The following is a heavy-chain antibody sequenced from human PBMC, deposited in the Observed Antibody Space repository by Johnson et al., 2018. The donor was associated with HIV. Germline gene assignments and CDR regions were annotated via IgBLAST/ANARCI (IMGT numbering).Heavy chain of an antibody. CDR1: GFTFSHYS. Sequence: VLLVESGGHVVQPGRSLRLSCVASGFTFSHYSMHWVRQAPGKGLEWVANIKQDGSEKYYVDSVKGRFTISRDNSKNTLYLQMNSLRAEDTAVYYCAKGKSGSYWIGGDAFDIWGQGTMVTVSS. D-gene: IGHD1-26*01. V-gene: IGHV3-7*03. CDR3: AKGKSGSYWIGGDAFDI. J-gene: IGHJ3*02. CDR2: IKQDGSEK.